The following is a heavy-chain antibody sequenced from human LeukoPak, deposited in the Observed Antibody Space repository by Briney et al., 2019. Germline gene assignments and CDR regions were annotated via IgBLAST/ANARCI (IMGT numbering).Heavy chain of an antibody. CDR1: GYSFTSYW. D-gene: IGHD2-21*02. CDR2: IYPGDSDT. CDR3: ARGCGDDCSNTLFDY. J-gene: IGHJ4*02. Sequence: GESLKISCKGSGYSFTSYWIGWVRQMPGKGLEWMGIIYPGDSDTRYSPSFQGQVTISADKSISTAYLQWSSRKASDTAMYYCARGCGDDCSNTLFDYWGQGTLVTVSS. V-gene: IGHV5-51*01.